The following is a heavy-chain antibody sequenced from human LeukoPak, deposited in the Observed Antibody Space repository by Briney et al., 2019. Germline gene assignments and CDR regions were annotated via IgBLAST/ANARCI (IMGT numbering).Heavy chain of an antibody. CDR2: ISSSSSYI. CDR3: ARDVSRSVGWYFV. D-gene: IGHD6-19*01. Sequence: PGGSLRLSCAASGFTFSSYGMHWVRQAPGKGLEWVSSISSSSSYIYYADSVKGRFTISRDNAKNSLYLQMNSLRAEDTALYYCARDVSRSVGWYFVWGKGTTVTVSS. J-gene: IGHJ6*04. CDR1: GFTFSSYG. V-gene: IGHV3-21*04.